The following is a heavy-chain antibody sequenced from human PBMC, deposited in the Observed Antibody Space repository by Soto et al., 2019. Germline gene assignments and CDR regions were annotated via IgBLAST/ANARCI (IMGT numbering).Heavy chain of an antibody. CDR1: GGSVSSGSYY. CDR2: IYYSGST. D-gene: IGHD1-26*01. V-gene: IGHV4-61*01. CDR3: ARERKGGIDY. J-gene: IGHJ4*02. Sequence: QVQLQESGPGLVKPSETLSLTCTVSGGSVSSGSYYWSWIRQPPGKGLEWIGYIYYSGSTNYNPPLKSRVTISVDTSKNQFSLKLSSVTAADTAVYYCARERKGGIDYWGQGTLVTVSS.